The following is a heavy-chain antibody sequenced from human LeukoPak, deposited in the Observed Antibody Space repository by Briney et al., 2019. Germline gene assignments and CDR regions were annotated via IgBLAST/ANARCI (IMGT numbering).Heavy chain of an antibody. Sequence: GGSLRLSCAASGFTFSSYAMSWVRQAPGKGLEWVLAISGRGDNTYYADSVKGRFTISRDNSKNTLYLQMNSLRAEDTAVYYCARMTPMAIAFYFDYWGQGTLVTVSS. V-gene: IGHV3-23*01. CDR2: ISGRGDNT. J-gene: IGHJ4*02. CDR3: ARMTPMAIAFYFDY. D-gene: IGHD5-18*01. CDR1: GFTFSSYA.